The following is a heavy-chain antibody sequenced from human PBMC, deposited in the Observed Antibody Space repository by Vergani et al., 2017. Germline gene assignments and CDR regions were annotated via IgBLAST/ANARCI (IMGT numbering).Heavy chain of an antibody. CDR3: AAPQTVTTGGMEV. Sequence: EVQLVQSGAEVKKPGATMKISCKVSGYTFTDHYMHWVKQAPGKGLEWMGLVDPEDGETIYAEKFKGRVTIAADKSTDTAHLELSSLGSEDTAVYYCAAPQTVTTGGMEVWGQGTTVIVSS. CDR2: VDPEDGET. V-gene: IGHV1-69-2*01. D-gene: IGHD4-17*01. J-gene: IGHJ6*02. CDR1: GYTFTDHY.